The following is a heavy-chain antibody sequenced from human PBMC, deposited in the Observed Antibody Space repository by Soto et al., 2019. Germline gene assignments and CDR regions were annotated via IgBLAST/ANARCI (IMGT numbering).Heavy chain of an antibody. D-gene: IGHD6-13*01. CDR3: TTGLAAAGINY. CDR2: IKSKTDGGTT. CDR1: GFTFNTAW. J-gene: IGHJ4*02. Sequence: PGGSLRLSCAASGFTFNTAWMSWVRQAPGKGLEWIGRIKSKTDGGTTDFAAPVKGRFTISRDDSKNTVYLQMDSLKIEDTAVYSCTTGLAAAGINYWGQGTLVTVSS. V-gene: IGHV3-15*01.